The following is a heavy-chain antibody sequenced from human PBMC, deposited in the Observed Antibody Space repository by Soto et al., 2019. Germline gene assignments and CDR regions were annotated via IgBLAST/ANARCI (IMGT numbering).Heavy chain of an antibody. CDR3: ARDSDSSYYFDY. CDR2: ISSSSSYI. D-gene: IGHD3-10*01. V-gene: IGHV3-21*01. Sequence: EVQLVESGGGLVKPGGSLRLSCAASGFTFSSYSMNWVRQAPGKGLEWVSRISSSSSYIYYADSVKGLFTISRDNAKNSLYLQMNSLRAEDTAVYYCARDSDSSYYFDYWGQGTLVTVSS. CDR1: GFTFSSYS. J-gene: IGHJ4*02.